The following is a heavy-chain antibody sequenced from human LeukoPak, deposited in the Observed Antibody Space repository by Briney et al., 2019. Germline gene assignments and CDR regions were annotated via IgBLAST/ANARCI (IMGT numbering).Heavy chain of an antibody. D-gene: IGHD2-2*01. Sequence: GGSLRLSCAASGFTFSSYRMNWVRQAPGKGLEWVSSISSSSSYIYYADSVKGRFTISRDNAKNSLYLQMNSLRAEDTAVYYCARDTGYCSSTSCYFYYFDYWGQGTLVTVPS. CDR3: ARDTGYCSSTSCYFYYFDY. CDR1: GFTFSSYR. CDR2: ISSSSSYI. J-gene: IGHJ4*02. V-gene: IGHV3-21*01.